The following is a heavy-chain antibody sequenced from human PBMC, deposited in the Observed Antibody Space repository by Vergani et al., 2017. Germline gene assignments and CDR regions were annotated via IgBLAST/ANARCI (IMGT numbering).Heavy chain of an antibody. V-gene: IGHV1-2*02. CDR1: GYTFTGYY. CDR2: INPNSGVT. J-gene: IGHJ6*02. D-gene: IGHD2-2*01. CDR3: ARSTRRVVPAARVFGMDV. Sequence: QVQLVQSGAEVKKPGASVKVSCKASGYTFTGYYMHWVPQAPGQGLEWMGWINPNSGVTNYAQKFQGRVTMTRDTSISTAYMELSRLRSDDTAVYYCARSTRRVVPAARVFGMDVWGQGTTVTVSS.